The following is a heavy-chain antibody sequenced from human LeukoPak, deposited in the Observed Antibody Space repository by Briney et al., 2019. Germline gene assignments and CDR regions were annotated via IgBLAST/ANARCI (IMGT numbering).Heavy chain of an antibody. CDR1: GYTLTELS. CDR2: FDPEDGET. D-gene: IGHD3-3*01. V-gene: IGHV1-24*01. CDR3: ATATSDYDFWSGYGLFDY. Sequence: VSVKVSCKVSGYTLTELSMHWVRQAPGKGLEWMGGFDPEDGETIYAQRFQGRVTMTEDTSTDTAYMELSSLRSEDTAVYYCATATSDYDFWSGYGLFDYWGQGTLVTVSS. J-gene: IGHJ4*02.